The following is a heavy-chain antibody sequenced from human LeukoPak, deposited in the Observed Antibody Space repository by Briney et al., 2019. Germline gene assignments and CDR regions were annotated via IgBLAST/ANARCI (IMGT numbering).Heavy chain of an antibody. J-gene: IGHJ6*03. CDR3: ARGYCSGGSCYPDYYYYYMDV. CDR2: TSSSGSNK. V-gene: IGHV3-48*03. CDR1: GFTFSSYE. D-gene: IGHD2-15*01. Sequence: GGSLRLSCAASGFTFSSYEMNWVRQAPGKGLEWVSSTSSSGSNKYYADSVKGRFTISRDNAKNSLHLQMNSLRAEDTAVYYCARGYCSGGSCYPDYYYYYMDVWGKGTTVTVSS.